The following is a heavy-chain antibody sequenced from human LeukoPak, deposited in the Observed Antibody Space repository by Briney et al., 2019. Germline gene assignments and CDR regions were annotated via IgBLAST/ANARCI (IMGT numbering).Heavy chain of an antibody. J-gene: IGHJ2*01. Sequence: GGSLRLSCAASGLTFSRHAMTWVRQSPGKGLEWVSGITSSGGSTYYADSVKGRFTISRDNSKNTVFLQMNSLRAEDTAVYYCAKDQITMIVVVPFDLWGRGTLVTVSS. CDR3: AKDQITMIVVVPFDL. CDR1: GLTFSRHA. V-gene: IGHV3-23*01. CDR2: ITSSGGST. D-gene: IGHD3-22*01.